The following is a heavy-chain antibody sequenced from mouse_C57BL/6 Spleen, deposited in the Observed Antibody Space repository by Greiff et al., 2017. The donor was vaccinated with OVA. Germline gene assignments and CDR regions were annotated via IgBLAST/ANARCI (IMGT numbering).Heavy chain of an antibody. V-gene: IGHV5-4*01. CDR1: GFTFSSYA. Sequence: DVQLVESGGGLVKPGGSLKLSCAASGFTFSSYAMSWVRQTPEKRLEWVATISDGGSYTYYPDNVKGRFTISRDNAKNNLYLQMSHLKSEDTAMYYCARDGKGAMDYWGQGTSVTVSS. CDR2: ISDGGSYT. CDR3: ARDGKGAMDY. D-gene: IGHD1-1*01. J-gene: IGHJ4*01.